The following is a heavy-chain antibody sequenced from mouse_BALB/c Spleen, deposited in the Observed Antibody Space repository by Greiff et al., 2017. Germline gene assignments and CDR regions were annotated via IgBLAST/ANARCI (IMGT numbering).Heavy chain of an antibody. CDR2: IWSGGST. V-gene: IGHV2-2*02. J-gene: IGHJ1*01. D-gene: IGHD2-1*01. CDR1: GFSLTSYG. CDR3: ARGGNYGYFDV. Sequence: VKLMESGPGLVQPSQSLSITCTVSGFSLTSYGVHWVRQSPGKGLEWLGVIWSGGSTDYNAAFISRLSISKDNSKSQVFFKMNSLQANDTAIYYCARGGNYGYFDVWGAGTTVTVSS.